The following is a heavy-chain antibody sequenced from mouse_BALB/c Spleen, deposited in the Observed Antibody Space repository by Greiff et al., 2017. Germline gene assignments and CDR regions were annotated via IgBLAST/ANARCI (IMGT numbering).Heavy chain of an antibody. CDR2: ISSGGSYT. V-gene: IGHV5-6-4*01. CDR1: GFTFSSYT. CDR3: TRDGGYHAMDY. Sequence: EVKLQESGGGLVKPGGSLKLSCAASGFTFSSYTMSWVRQTPEKRLEWVATISSGGSYTYYPDSVKGRFTISRDNAKNTLYLQMSSLKSEDTAMYYCTRDGGYHAMDYWGQGTSVTVSS. J-gene: IGHJ4*01.